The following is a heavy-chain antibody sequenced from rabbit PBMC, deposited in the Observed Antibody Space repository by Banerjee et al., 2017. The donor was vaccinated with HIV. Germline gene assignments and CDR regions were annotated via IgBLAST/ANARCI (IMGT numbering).Heavy chain of an antibody. Sequence: QEQLEESGGDLVKPEGSLTLTCTASGFSFSSSYCMCWVRQAPGKGLEWIGCIYTGSGNTYYASWAKGRFTISKTSSTTVTLQMTSLTVADTATYFCARWVEYNYLNLWGQGTLVTVS. J-gene: IGHJ4*01. CDR3: ARWVEYNYLNL. CDR1: GFSFSSSYC. D-gene: IGHD1-1*01. V-gene: IGHV1S45*01. CDR2: IYTGSGNT.